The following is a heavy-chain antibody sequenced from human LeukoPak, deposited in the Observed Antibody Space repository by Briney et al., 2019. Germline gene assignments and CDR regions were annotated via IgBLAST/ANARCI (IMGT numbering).Heavy chain of an antibody. D-gene: IGHD3/OR15-3a*01. CDR2: ISGSGRGGIT. V-gene: IGHV3-23*01. CDR1: GLTSSNSA. CDR3: AKFKNDFWTGYPNSAFDI. Sequence: PGGSLRLSCAASGLTSSNSAMSWVRQAPGKGLEWVSSISGSGRGGITSYADSVKGRFTTSRDNPKNTLYLEMNSLRAEDTAIYYCAKFKNDFWTGYPNSAFDIWGQGTVVTVSS. J-gene: IGHJ3*02.